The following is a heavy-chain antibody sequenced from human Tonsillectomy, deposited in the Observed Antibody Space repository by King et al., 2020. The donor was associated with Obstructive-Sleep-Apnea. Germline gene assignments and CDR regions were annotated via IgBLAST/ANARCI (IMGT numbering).Heavy chain of an antibody. Sequence: QVQLVESGGGVVQPGRSLRLSCAASGFTFSSYGMHWVRQAPGKGLEWVAVISYDGSNKYYADSVKGRFTISRDNSKNTLYLQMNSLRAEDTAVYYCAKVKGSGSHRRAFDIWGQGTMVTVSS. D-gene: IGHD3-10*01. J-gene: IGHJ3*02. CDR3: AKVKGSGSHRRAFDI. CDR2: ISYDGSNK. V-gene: IGHV3-30*18. CDR1: GFTFSSYG.